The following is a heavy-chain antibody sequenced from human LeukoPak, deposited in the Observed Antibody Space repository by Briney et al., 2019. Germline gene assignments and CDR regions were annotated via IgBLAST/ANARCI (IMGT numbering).Heavy chain of an antibody. D-gene: IGHD4-23*01. CDR3: ARGNYGGNSWDAFDI. J-gene: IGHJ3*02. CDR2: INHSGST. CDR1: GGSFSGYY. Sequence: PSETLSLTCAVYGGSFSGYYWRWIRQPPGKGLEWIGEINHSGSTNYNPSLKSRVTITVDTPQNQFSLKLSAVAAADTAVYYCARGNYGGNSWDAFDIWGQGTMVTVSS. V-gene: IGHV4-34*01.